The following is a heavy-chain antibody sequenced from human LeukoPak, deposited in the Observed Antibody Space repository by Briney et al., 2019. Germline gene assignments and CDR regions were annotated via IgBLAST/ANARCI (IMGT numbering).Heavy chain of an antibody. D-gene: IGHD6-13*01. V-gene: IGHV4-59*08. Sequence: SETLSLTCTVSGVSISSYYWSWIRQPPGKGLEWIGYIYYSGSTNYNPSLKSRVTISVDTSKNQFSLKLSSVTAADTAVYYCARQSSSWYEINWFDPWGQGTLVTVSS. CDR1: GVSISSYY. J-gene: IGHJ5*02. CDR2: IYYSGST. CDR3: ARQSSSWYEINWFDP.